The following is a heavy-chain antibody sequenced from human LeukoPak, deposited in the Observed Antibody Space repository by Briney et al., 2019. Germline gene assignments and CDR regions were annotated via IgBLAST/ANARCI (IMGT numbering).Heavy chain of an antibody. Sequence: GGSLRLSCAPSGFIFSDYWFHWVRQTPGQGLVWVAAINRDGTGTSHADSVRGRFTVSRDNAKNTLYLQLNSLRADDTAVYYCARGLSYAVAYGDYWGQGTLVTLSS. J-gene: IGHJ4*02. CDR1: GFIFSDYW. CDR2: INRDGTGT. CDR3: ARGLSYAVAYGDY. D-gene: IGHD6-19*01. V-gene: IGHV3-74*01.